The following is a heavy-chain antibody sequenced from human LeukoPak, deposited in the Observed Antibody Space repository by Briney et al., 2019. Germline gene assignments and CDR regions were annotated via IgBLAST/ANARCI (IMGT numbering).Heavy chain of an antibody. CDR3: TRGFSSWPYYFDY. V-gene: IGHV3-49*04. CDR1: GFTFGDFA. D-gene: IGHD6-13*01. Sequence: GGSLRLSCTASGFTFGDFAMSWVRQAPGKGLEWVGFIRSKAYGGTTDYAASVKGRFTISRDDSKSITYLQMNSLKTEDTAAYYCTRGFSSWPYYFDYWGQGTLVTVSS. J-gene: IGHJ4*02. CDR2: IRSKAYGGTT.